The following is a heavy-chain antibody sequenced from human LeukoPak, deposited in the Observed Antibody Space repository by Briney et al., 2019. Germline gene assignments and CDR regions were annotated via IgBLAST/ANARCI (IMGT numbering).Heavy chain of an antibody. CDR2: IYFSGST. Sequence: FETLSLTCTVSGGSIRGYHWSWVREPPGRGLEWIGYIYFSGSTSYNPSLKSRVTISVDRSKNQFSLKLSSVAAADTAVYYCARSYDTNFDYWGQGTLVTVSS. CDR1: GGSIRGYH. CDR3: ARSYDTNFDY. D-gene: IGHD3-3*01. J-gene: IGHJ4*02. V-gene: IGHV4-59*01.